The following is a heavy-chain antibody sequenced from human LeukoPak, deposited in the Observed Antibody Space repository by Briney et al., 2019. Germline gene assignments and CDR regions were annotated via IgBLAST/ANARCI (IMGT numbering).Heavy chain of an antibody. J-gene: IGHJ4*02. CDR1: GFTFSRYS. D-gene: IGHD5-24*01. V-gene: IGHV3-48*01. CDR2: ISDSGNTI. Sequence: GGSLRLSCAATGFTFSRYSMNWVRQAPGKGLEWVSYISDSGNTIHYADSVKGRFTISRDNAKNSLFLQMNSLRVEDTSVFYCARDQGGYNYGRGYFDYWGRGTLVTVSS. CDR3: ARDQGGYNYGRGYFDY.